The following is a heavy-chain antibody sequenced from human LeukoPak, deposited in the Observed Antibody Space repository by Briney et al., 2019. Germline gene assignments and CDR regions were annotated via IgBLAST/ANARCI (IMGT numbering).Heavy chain of an antibody. J-gene: IGHJ4*02. CDR2: ISSSSSTI. Sequence: PGGSLRLSCAASGFTFSSYSMNWVRQAPGKGLEWVSYISSSSSTIYYADSVKGRFTISRDNAKKSLYLQMNSLRAEDTAVYYCARGNSWSGSPLDYWGQGTLVTVSS. V-gene: IGHV3-48*04. D-gene: IGHD3-3*01. CDR3: ARGNSWSGSPLDY. CDR1: GFTFSSYS.